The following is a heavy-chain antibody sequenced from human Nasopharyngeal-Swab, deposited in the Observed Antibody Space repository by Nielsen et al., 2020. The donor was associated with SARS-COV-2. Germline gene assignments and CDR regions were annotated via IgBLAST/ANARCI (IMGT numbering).Heavy chain of an antibody. CDR2: IIPIFGTA. J-gene: IGHJ6*02. CDR3: AKGNVTLIRGVIENYYYYGMDV. D-gene: IGHD3-10*01. Sequence: GRQAPGQGLEWMGGIIPIFGTAKYAQKFQGRVTITADESTSTAYMELSSLRSEDTAVYYCAKGNVTLIRGVIENYYYYGMDVWGQGTTVTVSS. V-gene: IGHV1-69*01.